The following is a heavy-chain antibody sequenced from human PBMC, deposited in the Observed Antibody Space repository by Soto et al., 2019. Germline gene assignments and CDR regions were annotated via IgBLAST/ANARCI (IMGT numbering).Heavy chain of an antibody. CDR2: INPSSGET. CDR1: GYTFSSYG. V-gene: IGHV1-18*01. J-gene: IGHJ5*02. D-gene: IGHD6-13*01. Sequence: QIQLVQSGGEVRTPGASVKVSCKASGYTFSSYGITWVRQAPGQGLEWLGWINPSSGETNYAQKFQDRVTVTTDTSTTTGYMELRNLTFDDTGVYYCARDWYPRFDPWGQGTLVTVSS. CDR3: ARDWYPRFDP.